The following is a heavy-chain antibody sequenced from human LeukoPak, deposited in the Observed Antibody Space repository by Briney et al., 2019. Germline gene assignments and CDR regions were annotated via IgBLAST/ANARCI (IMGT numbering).Heavy chain of an antibody. V-gene: IGHV1-2*02. CDR1: GYTFTGYY. D-gene: IGHD3-10*01. CDR2: INPNSGGT. J-gene: IGHJ6*02. Sequence: GASVKVSFKASGYTFTGYYMHWVRQAPGQGLEWMGWINPNSGGTNYAQKFQGRVTMTRDTSNSTAYMELSRLRSDDTAVYYCARDRDGYYGMDVWGQGTTVTVSS. CDR3: ARDRDGYYGMDV.